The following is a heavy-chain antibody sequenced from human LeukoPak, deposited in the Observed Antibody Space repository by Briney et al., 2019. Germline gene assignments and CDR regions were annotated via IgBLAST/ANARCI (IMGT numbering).Heavy chain of an antibody. CDR1: GYTFTSYG. CDR3: ARVEMATNYFDH. J-gene: IGHJ4*02. D-gene: IGHD5-24*01. CDR2: IGAYNGNT. V-gene: IGHV1-18*01. Sequence: ASVKVSCKASGYTFTSYGISWVRQAPGQGLEWMGWIGAYNGNTNYAQKLQGRVTMTTDTSTSTAYMELRSLRSDDTAVYYCARVEMATNYFDHWGQGTLVTVSS.